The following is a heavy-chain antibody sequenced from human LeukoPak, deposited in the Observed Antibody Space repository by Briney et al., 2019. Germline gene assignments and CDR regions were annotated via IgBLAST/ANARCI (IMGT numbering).Heavy chain of an antibody. Sequence: GGSLRLSCAASGFTFSSYAMHWVRQAPGKGLEWVAVISYDGSNKYYADSVKGRFTISRDNSKNTLYLQMNSLRAEDTAVYYCARDNLGYCSGGSCYHPRDYYGMDVWGQGTTVTVSS. V-gene: IGHV3-30-3*01. CDR1: GFTFSSYA. J-gene: IGHJ6*02. CDR3: ARDNLGYCSGGSCYHPRDYYGMDV. CDR2: ISYDGSNK. D-gene: IGHD2-15*01.